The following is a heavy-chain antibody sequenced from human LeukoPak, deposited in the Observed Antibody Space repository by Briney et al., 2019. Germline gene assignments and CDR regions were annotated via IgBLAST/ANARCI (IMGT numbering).Heavy chain of an antibody. Sequence: SETLSLTCAVYGGSFSGYYWSWLRQPPGKGLEWIGEINHSGSTNYNPSLKSRVTISVDTSKNQFSLKLSSVTAADTAVYYCARSGARGIWKLWCYFDYWGQGTLVTVSS. CDR3: ARSGARGIWKLWCYFDY. CDR2: INHSGST. CDR1: GGSFSGYY. V-gene: IGHV4-34*01. D-gene: IGHD4-23*01. J-gene: IGHJ4*02.